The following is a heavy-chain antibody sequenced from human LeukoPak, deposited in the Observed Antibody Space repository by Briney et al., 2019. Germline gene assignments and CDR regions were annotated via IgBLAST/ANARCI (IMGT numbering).Heavy chain of an antibody. V-gene: IGHV3-48*04. Sequence: GGSLRLSCAASGFTFSSYSMNWVRQAPGKGLEWVSYISSSGSTIYYADSVKGRFTISRDNAKNSLYLQMNSLRAEDTAVYYCARDYSSSSDDAFDIWGQGTMVTVSS. CDR1: GFTFSSYS. J-gene: IGHJ3*02. CDR3: ARDYSSSSDDAFDI. CDR2: ISSSGSTI. D-gene: IGHD6-6*01.